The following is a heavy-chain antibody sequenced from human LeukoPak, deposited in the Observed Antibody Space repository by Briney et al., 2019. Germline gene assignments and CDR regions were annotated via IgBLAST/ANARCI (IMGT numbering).Heavy chain of an antibody. CDR1: GGTFSSYA. V-gene: IGHV1-69*13. Sequence: SVKVSCKASGGTFSSYAISWVRQAPGQGLEWKGGIIPIFGTANYAQKFQGRVTITADESTSTAYMELSSLRSEDTAVYYCARRYCSGGSCYELDYWGQGTLVTVSS. D-gene: IGHD2-15*01. J-gene: IGHJ4*02. CDR3: ARRYCSGGSCYELDY. CDR2: IIPIFGTA.